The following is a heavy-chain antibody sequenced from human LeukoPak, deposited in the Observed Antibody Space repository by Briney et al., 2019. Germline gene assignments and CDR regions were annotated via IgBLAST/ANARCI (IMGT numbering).Heavy chain of an antibody. CDR1: GFTFSDYY. D-gene: IGHD1-26*01. J-gene: IGHJ4*02. CDR3: ARELGATIDY. CDR2: ISYDGSNK. Sequence: PGGSLRLSCAASGFTFSDYYMSWIRQAPGKGLEWVAVISYDGSNKYYADSVKGRFTISRDNSKNTLYLQMNSLRAEDTAVYYCARELGATIDYWGQGTLVTVSS. V-gene: IGHV3-30*03.